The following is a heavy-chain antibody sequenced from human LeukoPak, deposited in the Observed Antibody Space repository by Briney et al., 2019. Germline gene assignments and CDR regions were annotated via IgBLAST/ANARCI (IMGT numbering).Heavy chain of an antibody. J-gene: IGHJ4*02. Sequence: PGGSLRLSCAASGFTFGTYAMSWVRQTPGKSLEWVSIISNGGITTYYADSVRGRFTISRDNSKNRLYLQMSSLRAEGTAVYYCVKLSSGSGSKFGFDSWGQGTLVTVSS. V-gene: IGHV3-23*01. CDR1: GFTFGTYA. CDR3: VKLSSGSGSKFGFDS. CDR2: ISNGGITT. D-gene: IGHD6-19*01.